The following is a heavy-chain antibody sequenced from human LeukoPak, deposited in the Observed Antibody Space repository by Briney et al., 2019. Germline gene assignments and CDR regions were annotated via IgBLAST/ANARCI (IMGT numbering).Heavy chain of an antibody. J-gene: IGHJ4*02. CDR3: ARSPYDWNYGDY. V-gene: IGHV3-23*01. D-gene: IGHD1-20*01. Sequence: PGGSLRLSWAASGFTFSSYAMSWVRQAPGKRLEWVSAISGSGGSTYYADSVKGRFTISRDNSKNTLYLQMNSLRAEDTAVYYCARSPYDWNYGDYWGQGTLVTVSS. CDR1: GFTFSSYA. CDR2: ISGSGGST.